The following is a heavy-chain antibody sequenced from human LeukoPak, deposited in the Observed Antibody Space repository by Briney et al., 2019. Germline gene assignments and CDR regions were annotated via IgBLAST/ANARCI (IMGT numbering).Heavy chain of an antibody. CDR2: INHSGST. J-gene: IGHJ3*02. CDR3: ARDCRYPMTTVTWVHAFDI. CDR1: GGFINTDNYY. Sequence: PSETLSLTCSVSGGFINTDNYYWSWIRQPPGKGLEWIGEINHSGSTNYNPSLKSRVTISVDTSKNQFSLKLSSVTAADTAVYYCARDCRYPMTTVTWVHAFDIWGQGTMVTVSS. V-gene: IGHV4-30-2*05. D-gene: IGHD4-17*01.